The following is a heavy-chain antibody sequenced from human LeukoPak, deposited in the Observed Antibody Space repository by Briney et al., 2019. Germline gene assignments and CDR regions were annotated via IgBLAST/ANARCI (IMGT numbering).Heavy chain of an antibody. CDR1: GFSFSSFA. CDR3: SKGSGGYSGSGRPHFDF. CDR2: IWYDGSNK. V-gene: IGHV3-33*06. D-gene: IGHD3-10*01. Sequence: PGGSLRLSCGASGFSFSSFAMHWVRQAPGKGLEWVAVIWYDGSNKYYADSVKGRFTISRDNSKNMVYLQMNSLRAEDTALYYWSKGSGGYSGSGRPHFDFGRQGTLVAVSS. J-gene: IGHJ4*02.